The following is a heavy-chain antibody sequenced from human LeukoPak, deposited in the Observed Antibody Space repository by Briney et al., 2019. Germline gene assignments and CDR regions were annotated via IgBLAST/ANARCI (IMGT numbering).Heavy chain of an antibody. CDR1: GFTFSNYA. CDR3: AKGYWTLDY. D-gene: IGHD3/OR15-3a*01. Sequence: GGSLRLSCSASGFTFSNYAMHWVRQAPGKGLEFVSAISINGVTTYYADSVKGRFTISRDNSKNTLYLQMSSLRAEDTAVFYCAKGYWTLDYWGQGTLVTVSS. J-gene: IGHJ4*02. CDR2: ISINGVTT. V-gene: IGHV3-64D*06.